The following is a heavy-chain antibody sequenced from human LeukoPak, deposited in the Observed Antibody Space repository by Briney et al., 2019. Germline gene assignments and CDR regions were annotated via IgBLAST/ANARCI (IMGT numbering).Heavy chain of an antibody. Sequence: PSETLSLTCTVSGGSISSSSYYWGWIRQPPGKGLEWIGNIYYSGSTYYNPSLKSRVTISVDTSKNQFSLKLSSVTAADTAVYYCAREKNLASISMAAFDIWGQGTMVTVSS. CDR2: IYYSGST. CDR3: AREKNLASISMAAFDI. CDR1: GGSISSSSYY. D-gene: IGHD2/OR15-2a*01. V-gene: IGHV4-39*07. J-gene: IGHJ3*02.